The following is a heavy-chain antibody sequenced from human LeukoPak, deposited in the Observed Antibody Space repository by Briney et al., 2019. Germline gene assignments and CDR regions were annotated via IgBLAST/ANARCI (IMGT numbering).Heavy chain of an antibody. CDR1: GFTFSSYE. CDR2: ISSSGSTI. D-gene: IGHD2-21*02. Sequence: GGSLRPSCAASGFTFSSYEMNWVRQAPGKGLEWVSYISSSGSTIYYADSVKGRFTISRDNAKNSLYLQMNSLRAEDTAVYYCARRRGGDPTLDYWGQGTLVTVSS. V-gene: IGHV3-48*03. CDR3: ARRRGGDPTLDY. J-gene: IGHJ4*02.